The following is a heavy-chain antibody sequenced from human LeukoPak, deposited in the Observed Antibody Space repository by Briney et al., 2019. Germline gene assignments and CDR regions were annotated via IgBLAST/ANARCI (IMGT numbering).Heavy chain of an antibody. CDR1: GGSISSYY. V-gene: IGHV4-59*01. CDR3: AFWSGYPRGAFDI. J-gene: IGHJ3*02. CDR2: IYYSGST. D-gene: IGHD3-3*01. Sequence: PSETLSLTCTVSGGSISSYYWSWIRQPPGKGLEWIGYIYYSGSTNHNPSLKSRVTISVDTSKNQFSLRLSSVTAADTAVYHCAFWSGYPRGAFDIWGQGTMVTVSS.